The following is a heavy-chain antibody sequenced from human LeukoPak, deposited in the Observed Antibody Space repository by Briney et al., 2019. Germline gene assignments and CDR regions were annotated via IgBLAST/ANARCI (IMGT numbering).Heavy chain of an antibody. D-gene: IGHD1-1*01. CDR2: LAADGSGT. V-gene: IGHV3-74*01. CDR1: GFTFSRYA. CDR3: ARDGFTGPTTAYLDH. Sequence: PGGSLRLSFAASGFTFSRYAMHWVGQTPGIGLPLVSRLAADGSGTNYADSVKGRFTISRDNAKNTVYLQMSSLRAEDTAVYYCARDGFTGPTTAYLDHWGQGTLVTVSS. J-gene: IGHJ4*01.